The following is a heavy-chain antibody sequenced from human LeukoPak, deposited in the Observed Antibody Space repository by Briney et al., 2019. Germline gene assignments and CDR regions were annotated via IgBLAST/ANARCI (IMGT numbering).Heavy chain of an antibody. V-gene: IGHV3-15*01. Sequence: GGSLRLSCAASGFTFSNAWMSWVRQAPGKGLEWVGRIKSKTDGGTTDYAAPVKGRFTISRDDSKNTLYPQMNSLKTEDTAVYYCTTIFHYYDSSGYYYVDYWGQGTLVTVSS. J-gene: IGHJ4*02. D-gene: IGHD3-22*01. CDR2: IKSKTDGGTT. CDR1: GFTFSNAW. CDR3: TTIFHYYDSSGYYYVDY.